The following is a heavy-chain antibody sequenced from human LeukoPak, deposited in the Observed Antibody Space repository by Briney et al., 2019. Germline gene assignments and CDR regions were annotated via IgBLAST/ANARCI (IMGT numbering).Heavy chain of an antibody. CDR1: GYTLTELS. V-gene: IGHV1-24*01. D-gene: IGHD6-13*01. CDR2: FDPEDGET. CDR3: ATASQLVHYCYGMDV. Sequence: ASVKVSCKVSGYTLTELSMHGVRQAPGKGLEWMGGFDPEDGETIYAQKFQGRVTMTEDTSTYTAYMELSRLRSEDTAVYYCATASQLVHYCYGMDVWGQGTTVTVSS. J-gene: IGHJ6*02.